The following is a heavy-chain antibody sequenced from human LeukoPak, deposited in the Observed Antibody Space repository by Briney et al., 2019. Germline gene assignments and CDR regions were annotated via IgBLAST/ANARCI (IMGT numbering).Heavy chain of an antibody. D-gene: IGHD1-26*01. CDR3: ARDRPTGATDAFDI. Sequence: SSETLSLTCTVSGYSFSSGYYWGWIRQPPGKGLEWIGRIYTSGSINYNPSLKSRVTMSVDTSKNQFSLKLSSVTAADTAVYYCARDRPTGATDAFDIWGQGTMVTVSS. V-gene: IGHV4-38-2*02. J-gene: IGHJ3*02. CDR1: GYSFSSGYY. CDR2: IYTSGSI.